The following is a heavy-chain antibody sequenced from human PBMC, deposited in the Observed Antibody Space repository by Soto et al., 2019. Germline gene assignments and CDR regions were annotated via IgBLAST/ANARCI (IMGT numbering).Heavy chain of an antibody. CDR2: INHSGTT. D-gene: IGHD1-7*01. Sequence: LSLTCAVYGGSFSAYYWSWIRQPPGKGPEWIGEINHSGTTDYNPSLESRVTISVDTSKKQVSLKLNSVTAADTAVYYCARHRTGTSAILEENYFDPWGQGTLVTVSS. CDR1: GGSFSAYY. J-gene: IGHJ5*02. CDR3: ARHRTGTSAILEENYFDP. V-gene: IGHV4-34*01.